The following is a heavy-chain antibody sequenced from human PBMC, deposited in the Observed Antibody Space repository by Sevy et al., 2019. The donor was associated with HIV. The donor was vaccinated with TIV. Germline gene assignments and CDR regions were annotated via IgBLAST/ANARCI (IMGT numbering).Heavy chain of an antibody. CDR3: ALERLSSDVAEYFQN. D-gene: IGHD1-1*01. CDR2: ISFDATNK. Sequence: GGSLRLSCVVSGFSVSSNYMSWVRQAPGKGLEWVATISFDATNKHYPDSVKGRFTISRDNFQNSLFLQMDSLRPEDTAVYYCALERLSSDVAEYFQNWGQGTLVTVSS. V-gene: IGHV3-30-3*01. J-gene: IGHJ1*01. CDR1: GFSVSSNY.